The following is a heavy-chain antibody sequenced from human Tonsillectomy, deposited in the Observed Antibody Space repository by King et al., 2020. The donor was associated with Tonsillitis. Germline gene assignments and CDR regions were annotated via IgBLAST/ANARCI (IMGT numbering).Heavy chain of an antibody. V-gene: IGHV3-23*04. Sequence: VQLVQSGGGLVQPGGSLRLSCAASGFTFSSYGMSWVRQAPGKGLEWVSTIHGSGGTTYYADSVKGRFTISRDISKNTLYLQMNSLRAEDTAVYYWSKVPFPGYSGYDLGLYYFDYWGQGTRVTVSS. CDR3: SKVPFPGYSGYDLGLYYFDY. CDR2: IHGSGGTT. CDR1: GFTFSSYG. D-gene: IGHD5-12*01. J-gene: IGHJ4*02.